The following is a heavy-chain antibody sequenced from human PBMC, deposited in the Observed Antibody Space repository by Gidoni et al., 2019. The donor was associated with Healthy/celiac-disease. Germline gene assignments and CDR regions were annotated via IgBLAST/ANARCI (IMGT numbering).Heavy chain of an antibody. Sequence: QVQLVQSGAEVKKPGSSVKVSCKASGGTFSSYAISWVRQAPGEGLEWLGRIIPILGIANYAQKFQGRVTITADKSTSTAYMELSSLRSEDTAVYYWARDGGGPDTVVSYWGQGTLVTVSS. V-gene: IGHV1-69*04. J-gene: IGHJ4*02. CDR1: GGTFSSYA. CDR2: IIPILGIA. D-gene: IGHD2-15*01. CDR3: ARDGGGPDTVVSY.